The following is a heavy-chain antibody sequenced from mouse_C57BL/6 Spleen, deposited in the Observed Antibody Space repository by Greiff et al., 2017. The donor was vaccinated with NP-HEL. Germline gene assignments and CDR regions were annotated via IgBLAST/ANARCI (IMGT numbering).Heavy chain of an antibody. Sequence: EVKLVESGGGLVKPGGSLKLSCAASGFTFSSYAMSWVRQTPEKRLEWVATISDGGSYTYYPDNVKGRFTISRDNAKNNLYLQMSHLKSEDTAMYYCASSYDYPYAMDYWGQGTSVTVSS. D-gene: IGHD2-4*01. CDR3: ASSYDYPYAMDY. J-gene: IGHJ4*01. CDR1: GFTFSSYA. V-gene: IGHV5-4*03. CDR2: ISDGGSYT.